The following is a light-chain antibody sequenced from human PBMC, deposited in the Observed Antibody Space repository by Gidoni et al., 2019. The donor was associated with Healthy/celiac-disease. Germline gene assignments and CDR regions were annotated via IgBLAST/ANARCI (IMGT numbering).Light chain of an antibody. V-gene: IGLV3-1*01. CDR3: QAWDSSTGEV. Sequence: SYELTHPPSLSVSPVQTASITCSGDKLGDKYACWYQQKPGQPPVLVIYQDSKRPSGIPERFSGSNSGNTATLTISRTQAMDEADYYCQAWDSSTGEVFGTGTKVTVL. CDR1: KLGDKY. J-gene: IGLJ1*01. CDR2: QDS.